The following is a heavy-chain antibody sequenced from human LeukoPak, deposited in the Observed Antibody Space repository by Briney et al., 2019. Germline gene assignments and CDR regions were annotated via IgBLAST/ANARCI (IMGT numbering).Heavy chain of an antibody. Sequence: SETLSLTCAVYGGSFCGYYWSWIRQPPGKGLEWIGEINHSGSTNYNPSLKSRVTISVDTSKNQFSLKLSSVTAADTAVYYCARSRITMIVVVRNYYYYYGMDVWGQGTTVTVSS. V-gene: IGHV4-34*01. CDR1: GGSFCGYY. CDR3: ARSRITMIVVVRNYYYYYGMDV. J-gene: IGHJ6*02. CDR2: INHSGST. D-gene: IGHD3-22*01.